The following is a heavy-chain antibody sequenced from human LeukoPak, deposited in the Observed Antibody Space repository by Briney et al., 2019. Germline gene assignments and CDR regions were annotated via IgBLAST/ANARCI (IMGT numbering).Heavy chain of an antibody. D-gene: IGHD3-10*01. CDR3: ERAAHLLLWFGELLSENYFDY. Sequence: SQTLSLTCAISGDSFSSKSAAWNWIRQSPSRGLGWLGRTYYRSKWYNDYAVSVKSRITINPDTSKNTLSLQLNAVTPEDTAVYYCERAAHLLLWFGELLSENYFDYWGQGTLVTDSP. V-gene: IGHV6-1*01. CDR2: TYYRSKWYN. CDR1: GDSFSSKSAA. J-gene: IGHJ4*02.